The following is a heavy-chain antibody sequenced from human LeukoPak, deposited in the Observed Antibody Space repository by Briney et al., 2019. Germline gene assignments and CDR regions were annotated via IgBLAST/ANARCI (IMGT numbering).Heavy chain of an antibody. CDR1: GGSISSSSYY. CDR2: IYYSGST. CDR3: ARRSRILLWFGELLSFDY. V-gene: IGHV4-39*01. J-gene: IGHJ4*02. Sequence: SETLSLTCTVSGGSISSSSYYWGWIRQPPGKGLEWIRSIYYSGSTYYNPSLKSRVTISVDTSKNQFSLKLSSVTAADTAVYYCARRSRILLWFGELLSFDYWGQGTLVTVSS. D-gene: IGHD3-10*01.